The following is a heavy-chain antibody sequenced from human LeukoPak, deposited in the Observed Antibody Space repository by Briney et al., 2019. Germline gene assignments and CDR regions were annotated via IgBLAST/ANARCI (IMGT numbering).Heavy chain of an antibody. Sequence: ASVKVSCKASGYTFTSYYMHWVRQAPGQGLEWMGIINPSGGSTSYAQKFQGRVTMTRDTSTSTVYMELSSLRSEDTAVYYCARYPKTVSPRSYYFDYWGQGTLVTVSS. CDR2: INPSGGST. CDR3: ARYPKTVSPRSYYFDY. V-gene: IGHV1-46*01. D-gene: IGHD4-17*01. CDR1: GYTFTSYY. J-gene: IGHJ4*02.